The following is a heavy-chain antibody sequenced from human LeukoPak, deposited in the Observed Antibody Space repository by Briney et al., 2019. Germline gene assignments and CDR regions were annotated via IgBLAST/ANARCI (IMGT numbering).Heavy chain of an antibody. D-gene: IGHD5-18*01. V-gene: IGHV4-39*07. J-gene: IGHJ4*02. CDR3: ARGDDSYGSLLDY. CDR2: IYYSGST. Sequence: SETLSLTCTVSGGSISSSSSYYWGWIRQPPGKGLEWIGSIYYSGSTYYNPSLKSRVTISVDTSKNQFSLKLSSVTAADTAVYYCARGDDSYGSLLDYWGQGTLVTVS. CDR1: GGSISSSSSYY.